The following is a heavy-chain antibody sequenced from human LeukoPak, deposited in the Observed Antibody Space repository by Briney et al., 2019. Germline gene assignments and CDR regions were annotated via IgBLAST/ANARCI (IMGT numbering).Heavy chain of an antibody. CDR2: IYYSGST. CDR1: GGSISSYY. CDR3: ARDVQLWYNWFDP. D-gene: IGHD5-18*01. Sequence: PSETLSLTCTVSGGSISSYYWSWIRQPPGKALEWIGYIYYSGSTNVSPSLKSRVTISVDTSKNHFSLKLSSVTAADTAVYYCARDVQLWYNWFDPWGQGTLVTVSS. V-gene: IGHV4-59*01. J-gene: IGHJ5*02.